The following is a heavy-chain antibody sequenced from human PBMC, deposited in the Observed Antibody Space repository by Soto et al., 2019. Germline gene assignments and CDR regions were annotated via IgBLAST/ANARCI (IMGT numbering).Heavy chain of an antibody. CDR3: ARRCISTSCYPLLGYYVTDV. J-gene: IGHJ6*02. CDR1: GYTFTSYY. Sequence: ASVKVSCKASGYTFTSYYMHWVRQAPGQGLEWIGIINPSGGSSNYAQKFQGRVTMTTDTSTSTAYMELRSLRSDDTAVYYCARRCISTSCYPLLGYYVTDVWGQGTTVTVSS. D-gene: IGHD2-2*01. V-gene: IGHV1-46*01. CDR2: INPSGGSS.